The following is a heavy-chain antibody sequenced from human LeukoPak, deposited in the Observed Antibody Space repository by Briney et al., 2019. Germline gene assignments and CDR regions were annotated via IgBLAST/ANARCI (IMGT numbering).Heavy chain of an antibody. D-gene: IGHD2-21*01. CDR1: GGSISSYY. V-gene: IGHV4-59*01. CDR3: ARGRIVVELTSYYYYGMDV. J-gene: IGHJ6*02. Sequence: SETLSLTCTVSGGSISSYYWSWIRQPPGKGLEWIGSIYYSGSTNYNPSLKSRVTISVDTSKNQFSLKLSSVTAADTAVYYCARGRIVVELTSYYYYGMDVWGQGTTVTVSS. CDR2: IYYSGST.